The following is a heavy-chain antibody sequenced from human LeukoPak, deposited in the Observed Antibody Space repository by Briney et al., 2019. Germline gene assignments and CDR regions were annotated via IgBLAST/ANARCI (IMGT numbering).Heavy chain of an antibody. D-gene: IGHD2-21*02. J-gene: IGHJ4*02. CDR2: TKPDGSST. Sequence: PGGSLRLSCAASGFTLSSYWMNWVRQVAGKGLVWVSRTKPDGSSTEYADSVKGRFTISRDNAKNTLYLQMNSLRAEDTAVYYCATLYGDSLDYWGQGTLVTVSS. CDR1: GFTLSSYW. CDR3: ATLYGDSLDY. V-gene: IGHV3-74*01.